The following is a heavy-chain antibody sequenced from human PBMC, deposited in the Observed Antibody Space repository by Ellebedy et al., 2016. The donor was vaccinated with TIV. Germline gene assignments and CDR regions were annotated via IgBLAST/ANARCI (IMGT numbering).Heavy chain of an antibody. CDR2: IKQDGSDN. CDR1: GFTFSAHW. J-gene: IGHJ3*02. Sequence: GESLKISXAASGFTFSAHWMSWVRQTPGKGLEWVANIKQDGSDNYYVDSLKGRFTISRDNAKNSLYLQMNSLRAEDTAVYYCVRGGGTFDIWGQGTMVTVSS. D-gene: IGHD3-10*01. CDR3: VRGGGTFDI. V-gene: IGHV3-7*01.